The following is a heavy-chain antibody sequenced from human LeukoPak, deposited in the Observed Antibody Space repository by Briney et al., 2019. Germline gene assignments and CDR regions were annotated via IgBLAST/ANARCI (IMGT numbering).Heavy chain of an antibody. CDR1: GFSLSNARMG. Sequence: SGPVLVKPTETLTLTCTVSGFSLSNARMGVSWIRQPPGKALEWPAHIFSNDEKSYSTSLKSRLTISKDTSKSQVVLTMTNMDPVDTATYYCARGVVDYDYVWGSPYYFDYWGQGTLVTVSS. CDR3: ARGVVDYDYVWGSPYYFDY. D-gene: IGHD3-16*01. J-gene: IGHJ4*02. CDR2: IFSNDEK. V-gene: IGHV2-26*01.